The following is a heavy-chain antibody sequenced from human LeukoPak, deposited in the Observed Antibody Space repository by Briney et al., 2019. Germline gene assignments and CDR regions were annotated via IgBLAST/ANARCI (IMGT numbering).Heavy chain of an antibody. CDR1: GFTFSSYG. J-gene: IGHJ4*02. V-gene: IGHV3-30*18. D-gene: IGHD3-16*02. Sequence: PGGSLRLSCAASGFTFSSYGMHWVRQAPGKGLEWVAVISYDGSNKYYADSVKGRFTISRDNSKNTLYLQMNSLRAEDTAAYYCAKDGPGDDYVWGSYRPKDYWGQGTLVTVSS. CDR2: ISYDGSNK. CDR3: AKDGPGDDYVWGSYRPKDY.